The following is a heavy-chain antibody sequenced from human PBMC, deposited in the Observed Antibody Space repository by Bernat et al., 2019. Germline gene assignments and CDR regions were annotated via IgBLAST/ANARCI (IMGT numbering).Heavy chain of an antibody. J-gene: IGHJ6*02. CDR1: GYTFTSYA. CDR2: INAGNGNT. Sequence: QVQLVQSGAEVKKPGASVKVSCKASGYTFTSYAMHWVRQAPGQRLEWMGWINAGNGNTKYSQKFQGRVTITRDTSASTAYMELSSLRSEDTAVYYCARLPHARRYYYYGMDVWGQGTTATVSS. V-gene: IGHV1-3*01. CDR3: ARLPHARRYYYYGMDV.